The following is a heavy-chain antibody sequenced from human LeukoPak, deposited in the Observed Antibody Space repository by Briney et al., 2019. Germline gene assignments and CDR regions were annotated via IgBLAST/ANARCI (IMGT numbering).Heavy chain of an antibody. V-gene: IGHV4-34*01. J-gene: IGHJ5*02. D-gene: IGHD3-10*01. Sequence: SETLSLTCAVYGGSFSGYYWSWIRQPPGKGLEWNGEINRSGSTNYNPSLKSRVTISVDTSKNQFSLKLSSVTAADTAVYYCARGAYYYGSGSYYKLYNWFDPWGQGTLVTVSS. CDR2: INRSGST. CDR3: ARGAYYYGSGSYYKLYNWFDP. CDR1: GGSFSGYY.